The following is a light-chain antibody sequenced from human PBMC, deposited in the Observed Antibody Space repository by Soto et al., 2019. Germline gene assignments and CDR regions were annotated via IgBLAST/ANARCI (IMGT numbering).Light chain of an antibody. CDR2: GVS. V-gene: IGKV1-5*03. CDR1: QTISHW. Sequence: DIQMTQSPSTLSASVGDRVTITCRASQTISHWLAWFQQKPGKAPNLLIYGVSNLASGVPSRFSGTGSGTEFTLTISSLQPDDIATYYCQQYDDFWWTFGHGTRVEIQ. J-gene: IGKJ1*01. CDR3: QQYDDFWWT.